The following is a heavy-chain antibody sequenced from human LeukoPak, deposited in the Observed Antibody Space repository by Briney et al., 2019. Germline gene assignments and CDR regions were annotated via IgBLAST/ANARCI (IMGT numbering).Heavy chain of an antibody. V-gene: IGHV1-8*01. J-gene: IGHJ6*02. CDR1: GYTFTSYD. D-gene: IGHD2-21*01. CDR3: ARDSIPSGMDV. CDR2: MNPNSGGT. Sequence: GASVKVSCKASGYTFTSYDINWVRQATGQGLEWMGWMNPNSGGTNYAQKFQGGVTMTRDTSTSTAYMELRSLRSDDTAVYYCARDSIPSGMDVWGQGTTVTVSS.